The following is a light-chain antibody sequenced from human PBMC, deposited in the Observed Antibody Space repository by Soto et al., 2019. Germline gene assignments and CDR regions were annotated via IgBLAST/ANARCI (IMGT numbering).Light chain of an antibody. CDR3: SSYTTTNIRYA. CDR1: GSDIINYDY. CDR2: EVT. Sequence: QSALTQPASVSGSLGQSITISCTGPGSDIINYDYVSWYQQHPGKAPKLLIYEVTNRPSGVSLRFSGSKSDNTATLTISGLQAEDEAEYFCSSYTTTNIRYAFGTGTKVTVL. J-gene: IGLJ1*01. V-gene: IGLV2-14*01.